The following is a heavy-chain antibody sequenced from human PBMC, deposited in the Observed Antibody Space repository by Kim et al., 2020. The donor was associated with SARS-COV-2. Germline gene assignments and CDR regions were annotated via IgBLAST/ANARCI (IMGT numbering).Heavy chain of an antibody. CDR2: INHSGST. D-gene: IGHD6-25*01. Sequence: SETLSLTCAAYGGSFSGYYWSWIRQPPGKGLEWIGEINHSGSTTYNPSLKSRVTISVNTSKNQFSLKQSSVTAADTAVYYCARGPVRQRPFDYWVQGTL. CDR1: GGSFSGYY. J-gene: IGHJ4*02. CDR3: ARGPVRQRPFDY. V-gene: IGHV4-34*01.